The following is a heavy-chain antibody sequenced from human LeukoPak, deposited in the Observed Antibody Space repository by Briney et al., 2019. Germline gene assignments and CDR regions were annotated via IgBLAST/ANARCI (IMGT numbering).Heavy chain of an antibody. V-gene: IGHV1-2*02. CDR3: AGEVYCSSTSCYSRDLDY. D-gene: IGHD2-2*01. J-gene: IGHJ4*02. Sequence: ASVKVSCKASGYTFTGYYMHWVRQAPGQGLEWMGWINPNSGGTNYAQKFQGRVTMTRDTSISTAYMELSRLRSDDTAVYYCAGEVYCSSTSCYSRDLDYWGQGTLVTVSS. CDR2: INPNSGGT. CDR1: GYTFTGYY.